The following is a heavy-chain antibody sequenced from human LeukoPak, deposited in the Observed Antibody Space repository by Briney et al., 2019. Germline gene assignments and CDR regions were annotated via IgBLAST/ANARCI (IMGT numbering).Heavy chain of an antibody. CDR3: ARDSSRTMIVVNPDY. CDR2: ISYDGSNK. V-gene: IGHV3-30-3*01. D-gene: IGHD3-22*01. Sequence: PGRYLRLSCAASGFTFSSYTMHWVRQAPGKGLEWVAVISYDGSNKYYADSVKGRFTISRDNSKNTLYLQMNSLRAEDTAVYYCARDSSRTMIVVNPDYWGQGTLVTVSS. J-gene: IGHJ4*02. CDR1: GFTFSSYT.